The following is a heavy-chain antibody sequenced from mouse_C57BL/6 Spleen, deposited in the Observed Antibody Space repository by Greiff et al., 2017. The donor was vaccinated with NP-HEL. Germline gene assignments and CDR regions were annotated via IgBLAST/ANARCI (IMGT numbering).Heavy chain of an antibody. D-gene: IGHD1-1*01. CDR3: ASLTVVYWYFDV. J-gene: IGHJ1*03. CDR2: IYPGDGDT. Sequence: VKLQQSGPELVKPGASVKISCKASGYAFSSSWMNWVKQRPGKGLEWIGRIYPGDGDTNYNGKFKGKATLTADKSSSTAYMQLSSLTSEDSAVYFCASLTVVYWYFDVWGTGTTVTVSS. V-gene: IGHV1-82*01. CDR1: GYAFSSSW.